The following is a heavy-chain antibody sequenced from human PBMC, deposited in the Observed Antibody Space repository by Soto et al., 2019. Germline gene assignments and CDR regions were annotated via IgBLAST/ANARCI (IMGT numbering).Heavy chain of an antibody. CDR3: AKNQERELPRVIDY. Sequence: GGSLRLSCATSGLTFSNYAMSWVRQAPGGGLEWVSSMSGSSSTTYYADSVRGRFTIARDRSKNTLYLQMSSLRAEDTALYYCAKNQERELPRVIDYWGQGTLVTVSS. V-gene: IGHV3-23*01. D-gene: IGHD1-7*01. J-gene: IGHJ4*02. CDR2: MSGSSSTT. CDR1: GLTFSNYA.